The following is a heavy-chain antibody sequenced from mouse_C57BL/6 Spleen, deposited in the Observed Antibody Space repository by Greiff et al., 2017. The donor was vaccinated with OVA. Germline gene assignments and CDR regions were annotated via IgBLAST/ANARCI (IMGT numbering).Heavy chain of an antibody. D-gene: IGHD1-1*01. V-gene: IGHV5-4*01. J-gene: IGHJ1*03. Sequence: EVHLVESGGGLVKPGGSLKLSCAASGFTFSSYAMSWVRQTPEKRLEWVATISDGGSYTYYPDNVKGRFTISRDNAKNNLYLQMSHLKSEDTAMYYCARDPSTVVEGLYWYFDVWGTGTTVTVSS. CDR2: ISDGGSYT. CDR1: GFTFSSYA. CDR3: ARDPSTVVEGLYWYFDV.